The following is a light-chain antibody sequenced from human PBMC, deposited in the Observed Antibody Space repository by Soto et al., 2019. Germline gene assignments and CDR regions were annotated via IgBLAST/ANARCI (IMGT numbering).Light chain of an antibody. CDR2: DVS. Sequence: QSALTQPASVSGSPGQSIAISCTGTSSDVGGYNYVSWYQQHPGKAPKLMIYDVSNRPSGVSNRFSGSKSGNTASLTISGLQADDEADYYCCSYTSSSTRVFGTGTKLTVL. V-gene: IGLV2-14*01. J-gene: IGLJ1*01. CDR3: CSYTSSSTRV. CDR1: SSDVGGYNY.